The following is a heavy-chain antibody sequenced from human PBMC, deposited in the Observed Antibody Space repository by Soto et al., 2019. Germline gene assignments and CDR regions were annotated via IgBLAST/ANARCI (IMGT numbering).Heavy chain of an antibody. CDR3: AGGGEALAGANFFDY. CDR1: GYTFTGYY. J-gene: IGHJ4*02. CDR2: INPNSGGT. V-gene: IGHV1-2*02. Sequence: ASVKVSCKASGYTFTGYYMHWVRQAPGQGLEWMGWINPNSGGTNYAQKFQGRVTMTRDTSISTAYVELSRLRSDDTAGYYCAGGGEALAGANFFDYWGSGTLVTLSP. D-gene: IGHD6-19*01.